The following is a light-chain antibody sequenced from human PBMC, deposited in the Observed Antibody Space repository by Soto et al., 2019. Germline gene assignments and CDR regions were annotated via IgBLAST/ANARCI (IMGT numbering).Light chain of an antibody. V-gene: IGLV1-44*01. J-gene: IGLJ1*01. Sequence: QSVLTQPPSASGTPGQRVTISCSGSSSNIGPNTVNWYQQLPGTAPKLLIYTSNQRPSGVTDRFSGSKSGTSASLAISGLQSEDEADYYCAAWDDSLNGYVFGTGTKLTVL. CDR3: AAWDDSLNGYV. CDR1: SSNIGPNT. CDR2: TSN.